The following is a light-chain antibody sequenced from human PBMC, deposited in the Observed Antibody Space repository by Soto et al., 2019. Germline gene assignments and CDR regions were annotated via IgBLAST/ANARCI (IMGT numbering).Light chain of an antibody. CDR2: YDS. CDR3: QVWDTGNEHHV. J-gene: IGLJ1*01. CDR1: NIGSKS. Sequence: SYELTQSPSLSVAPGQTATITCGGNNIGSKSVNWYQHKAGQAPVLVMSYDSDRPSGIPERFSGSNSGNTATLTLSRVESGDEAEYYCQVWDTGNEHHVFGSGTKLTVL. V-gene: IGLV3-21*01.